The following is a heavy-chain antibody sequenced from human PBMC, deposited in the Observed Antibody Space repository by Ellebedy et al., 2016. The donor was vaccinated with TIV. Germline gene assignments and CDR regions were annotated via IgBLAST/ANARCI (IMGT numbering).Heavy chain of an antibody. CDR3: ARDRINGIAVTSPGAYYFDY. D-gene: IGHD6-19*01. CDR2: ISPRGGTT. V-gene: IGHV3-23*01. Sequence: PGGFLRLSCAASGFTFAGFDLSWVRQAPGKGLQWVSSISPRGGTTYSADSVKGRFTISRDNSKNTLYLQMSSLRAEDTALYYCARDRINGIAVTSPGAYYFDYWGQGTLVTVSS. CDR1: GFTFAGFD. J-gene: IGHJ4*02.